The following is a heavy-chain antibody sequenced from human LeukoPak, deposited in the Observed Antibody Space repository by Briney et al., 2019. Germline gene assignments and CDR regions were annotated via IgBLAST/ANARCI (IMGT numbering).Heavy chain of an antibody. V-gene: IGHV3-23*01. CDR3: AKVATTVTTLGDDY. CDR2: INDNGSTR. Sequence: GGSLRLSCGASGFTFSNYAMSWVRQAPGKGLEWVSGINDNGSTRFYAASVKGRFTSSRDNSKNTLYLQMNSLRAEDTAVYYCAKVATTVTTLGDDYWGQGTLVTVSS. CDR1: GFTFSNYA. J-gene: IGHJ4*02. D-gene: IGHD4-11*01.